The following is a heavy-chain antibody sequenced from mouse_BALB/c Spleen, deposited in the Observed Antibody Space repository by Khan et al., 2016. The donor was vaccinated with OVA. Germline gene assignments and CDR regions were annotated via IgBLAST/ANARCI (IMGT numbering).Heavy chain of an antibody. J-gene: IGHJ3*01. CDR3: TGRSWDVAWFSY. D-gene: IGHD4-1*01. Sequence: EVQLQQSGTGLARPGASVKMSCKASGYTFTSYWMHWVKQRPGQGLEWIGDIYPGNTDTNYNQKFKGKAKLTAGTSTSTAYMELYSMTNEDDAVDCGTGRSWDVAWFSYWGQGTLVTVSA. V-gene: IGHV1-5*01. CDR2: IYPGNTDT. CDR1: GYTFTSYW.